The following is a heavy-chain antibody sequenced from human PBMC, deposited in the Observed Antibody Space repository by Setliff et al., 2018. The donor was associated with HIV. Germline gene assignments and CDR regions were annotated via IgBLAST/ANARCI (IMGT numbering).Heavy chain of an antibody. CDR3: ARGVHSGGSGWYNWYFDL. CDR1: GGTSSRHA. V-gene: IGHV1-69*06. J-gene: IGHJ2*01. D-gene: IGHD6-19*01. CDR2: IIPTFDTA. Sequence: ASVKVSCKASGGTSSRHAFSWVRQAPGQGLEWMGGIIPTFDTANYAQKFQGRVTMTADKSTNTVYMELNSLRSEDTAMYYCARGVHSGGSGWYNWYFDLWGRGTLVTVSS.